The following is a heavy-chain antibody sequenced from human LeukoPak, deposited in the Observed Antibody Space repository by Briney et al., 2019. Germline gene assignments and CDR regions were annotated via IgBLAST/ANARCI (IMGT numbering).Heavy chain of an antibody. V-gene: IGHV3-33*08. CDR2: IWYDGSNK. CDR1: GFTFSTYG. CDR3: ARTYYYGSGSYSRGWDYFDY. Sequence: PGGALRLYCSASGFTFSTYGMTWVRQAPGKGLEWLSFIWYDGSNKYYADSVRGRFTLSIDNSRNTVYLQMNSLTAADTAVYYCARTYYYGSGSYSRGWDYFDYWGQGTLVTVSS. J-gene: IGHJ4*02. D-gene: IGHD3-10*01.